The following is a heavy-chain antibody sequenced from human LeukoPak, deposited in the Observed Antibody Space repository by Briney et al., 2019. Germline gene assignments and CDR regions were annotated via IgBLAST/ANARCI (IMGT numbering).Heavy chain of an antibody. CDR1: GYIFTNYW. CDR3: ARQSRDGSKTRGYYFDS. J-gene: IGHJ4*02. D-gene: IGHD3-10*01. V-gene: IGHV5-51*01. CDR2: IYPADSDT. Sequence: GQSLKISCQVSGYIFTNYWIGWVRQMPGKGLESMGIIYPADSDTTYSPSFEGQVTISADKSIDTVYLQWSSLKASDTATYYCARQSRDGSKTRGYYFDSWGQGTLVTVSS.